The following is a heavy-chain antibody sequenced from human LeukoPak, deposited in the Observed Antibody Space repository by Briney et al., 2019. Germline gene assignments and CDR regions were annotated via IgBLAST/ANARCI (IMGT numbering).Heavy chain of an antibody. D-gene: IGHD3-22*01. CDR3: ARMGSGYYDSSGYYSAYNWFDP. V-gene: IGHV4-59*01. CDR1: GGSISSYY. Sequence: PSETLSLTCTVSGGSISSYYWSWIRQPPGKGLDWVGYIYYSGSTNYNPPLKSRVTISVDTSKNPCSLKLSSVTSADTAVYYCARMGSGYYDSSGYYSAYNWFDPWGKGTLVTVSS. CDR2: IYYSGST. J-gene: IGHJ5*02.